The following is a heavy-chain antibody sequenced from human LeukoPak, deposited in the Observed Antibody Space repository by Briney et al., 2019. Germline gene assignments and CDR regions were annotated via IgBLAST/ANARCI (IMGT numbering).Heavy chain of an antibody. Sequence: GGSLTLTCAASGFTFSSYEMNWVRQAPGKGLECVSYISSSGSTIYYADSVKGRFTISRDNAKNSLYLQMNSLRAEDTAVYYCARAKKKGYFGVAEWPDGMYTTGQGTTVTVSS. CDR2: ISSSGSTI. V-gene: IGHV3-48*03. CDR3: ARAKKKGYFGVAEWPDGMYT. D-gene: IGHD3-3*01. J-gene: IGHJ6*02. CDR1: GFTFSSYE.